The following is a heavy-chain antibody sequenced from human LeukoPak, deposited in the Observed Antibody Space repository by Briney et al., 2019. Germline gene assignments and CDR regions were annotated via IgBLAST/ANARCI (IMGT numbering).Heavy chain of an antibody. CDR1: GFTFSSYG. V-gene: IGHV3-30*02. J-gene: IGHJ3*02. CDR3: AKGLSMAARPVDAFDT. Sequence: GGSLRLSCAASGFTFSSYGMHWVRQAPGKGLEWVAFIRYDGSNKYYADSVKGRFTISRDNSKNTLYLQMNSLRAEDTAVYYCAKGLSMAARPVDAFDTWGQGTMVTVSS. CDR2: IRYDGSNK. D-gene: IGHD6-6*01.